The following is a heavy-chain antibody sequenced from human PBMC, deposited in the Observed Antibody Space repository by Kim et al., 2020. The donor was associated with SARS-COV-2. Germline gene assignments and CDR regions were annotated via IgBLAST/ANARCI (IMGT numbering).Heavy chain of an antibody. CDR3: ARDAVLRYFDWLSDRGEYFQH. Sequence: GGSLRLSCAASGFTFSSYAMHWVRQAPGKGLEWVAVISYDGSNKYYADSVKGRFTISRDNSKNTLYLQMNSLRAEDTAVYYCARDAVLRYFDWLSDRGEYFQHWGQGTLVTVSS. CDR2: ISYDGSNK. D-gene: IGHD3-9*01. V-gene: IGHV3-30*04. J-gene: IGHJ1*01. CDR1: GFTFSSYA.